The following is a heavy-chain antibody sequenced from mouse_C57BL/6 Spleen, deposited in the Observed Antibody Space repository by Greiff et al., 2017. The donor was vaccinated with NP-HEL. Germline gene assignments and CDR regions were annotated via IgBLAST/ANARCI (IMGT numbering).Heavy chain of an antibody. CDR3: ARSGTTVVAPFAY. CDR1: GYAFSSYW. J-gene: IGHJ3*01. V-gene: IGHV1-80*01. CDR2: IYPGDGAT. Sequence: QVQLQQSGAELVKPGASVKISCKASGYAFSSYWMNWVKQRPGKGLEWIGQIYPGDGATNYNGKFKGKATLTADKSSSTAYMQLSSLTSEDSAVYFCARSGTTVVAPFAYGGQGTLVTVSA. D-gene: IGHD1-1*01.